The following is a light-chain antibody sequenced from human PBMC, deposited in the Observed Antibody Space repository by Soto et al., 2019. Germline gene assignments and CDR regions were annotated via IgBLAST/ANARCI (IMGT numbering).Light chain of an antibody. CDR2: AAS. CDR1: QSVRTH. CDR3: QQSYSPPRN. Sequence: DIQMTQSPSSLSASIGDRVTITCRASQSVRTHLNWYHQKPGKAPELLIYAASSLPAGVPSRLSGSGSGTDFTLTISSLHPEDFGDYYCQQSYSPPRNFGQGTNLEIK. J-gene: IGKJ2*01. V-gene: IGKV1-39*01.